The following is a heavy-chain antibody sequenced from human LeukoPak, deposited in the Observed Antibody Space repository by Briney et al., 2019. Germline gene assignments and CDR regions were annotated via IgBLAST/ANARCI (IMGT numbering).Heavy chain of an antibody. CDR2: IWYDGTNK. V-gene: IGHV3-30*02. J-gene: IGHJ6*02. CDR3: ATGVVPAAPTFCYYYGMDV. D-gene: IGHD2-2*01. CDR1: GFTFSDYG. Sequence: PGGSLRLSCAVSGFTFSDYGMHWVRQAPGKGLEWVAVIWYDGTNKYYADSVEGRFTISRDNSKNTLYLQMNSLRAEDTAVYYCATGVVPAAPTFCYYYGMDVWGQGATVTVSS.